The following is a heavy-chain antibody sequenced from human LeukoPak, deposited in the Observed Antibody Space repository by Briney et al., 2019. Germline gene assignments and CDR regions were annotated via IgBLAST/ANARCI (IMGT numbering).Heavy chain of an antibody. CDR3: ARENSSRTLFDY. D-gene: IGHD6-13*01. J-gene: IGHJ4*02. V-gene: IGHV1-2*02. Sequence: ASVEVSCKASGYTFTGYYIHWVRQAPGQGLEWMGWINPNSGGTNYAQKVQGRVTMTRDTSISTAYMELSRLRSDDTAVYYCARENSSRTLFDYWGQGTLVTVSS. CDR1: GYTFTGYY. CDR2: INPNSGGT.